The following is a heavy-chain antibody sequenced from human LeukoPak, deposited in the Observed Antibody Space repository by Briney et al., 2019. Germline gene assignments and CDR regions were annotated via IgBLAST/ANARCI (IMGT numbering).Heavy chain of an antibody. Sequence: NPGGSLRLSCAASGFTFSSYSMNWVRQAPGKGLEWVSSISASTTYVYYADSLKGLFTISRDNAKNSLYLQMNSLRAEDTAVYYCARDQYSSGPYDWGQGTLVTVSS. V-gene: IGHV3-21*01. D-gene: IGHD6-19*01. CDR2: ISASTTYV. CDR1: GFTFSSYS. J-gene: IGHJ4*02. CDR3: ARDQYSSGPYD.